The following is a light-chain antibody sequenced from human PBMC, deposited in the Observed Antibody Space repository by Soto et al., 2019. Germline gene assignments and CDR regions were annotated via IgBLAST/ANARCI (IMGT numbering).Light chain of an antibody. Sequence: EIVLTQSPATLSLSPGERATLSCRASQSVTNYSAWYQQKPCQAPRLLIYAASNRATGIPARFSGSGSRADFTLTMSSLEPEDFGVYYCHQRSNWPFTCGPGIKVDI. J-gene: IGKJ3*01. CDR1: QSVTNY. V-gene: IGKV3-11*01. CDR3: HQRSNWPFT. CDR2: AAS.